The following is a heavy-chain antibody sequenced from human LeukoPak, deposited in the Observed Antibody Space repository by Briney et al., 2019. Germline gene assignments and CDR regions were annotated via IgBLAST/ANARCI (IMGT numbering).Heavy chain of an antibody. CDR3: ARRAATGGYHFDY. CDR1: GFTFNSYG. Sequence: AGGSLRLPCAASGFTFNSYGVHWVRQAPGKGLEWVALIWYDGTNKFYADSVKGRFTISRDNSKNTVYLQMNSLRAEDAAVYYCARRAATGGYHFDYWGQGTLVTVSS. V-gene: IGHV3-33*01. CDR2: IWYDGTNK. D-gene: IGHD2-8*02. J-gene: IGHJ4*02.